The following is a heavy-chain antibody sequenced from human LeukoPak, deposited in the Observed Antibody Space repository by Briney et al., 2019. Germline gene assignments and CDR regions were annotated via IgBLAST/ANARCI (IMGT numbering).Heavy chain of an antibody. CDR2: ISSSSSYI. J-gene: IGHJ4*02. CDR3: AREVGSRYRLDY. Sequence: PGGPLRLSCAASGFTFSDYYMSWIRQAPGKGLEWVSYISSSSSYIYYADSVKGRFTISRDNAKNSLYLQMNSLRAEDTAVYYCAREVGSRYRLDYWGQGTLVTVSA. CDR1: GFTFSDYY. D-gene: IGHD2-15*01. V-gene: IGHV3-11*06.